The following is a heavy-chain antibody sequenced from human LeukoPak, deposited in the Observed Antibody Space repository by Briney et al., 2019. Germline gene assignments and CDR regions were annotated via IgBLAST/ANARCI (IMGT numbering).Heavy chain of an antibody. Sequence: TGGSLRLSCAASGFTFSSYAMHWVRQAPGKGLEWVALISYDESRIHYSDSVKGRFTISRDNSKNTLYLQMNSLRAEDTAVYYCARRAGAYSHPYDYWGQGTPVTVSS. CDR1: GFTFSSYA. CDR2: ISYDESRI. D-gene: IGHD4/OR15-4a*01. V-gene: IGHV3-30*14. J-gene: IGHJ4*02. CDR3: ARRAGAYSHPYDY.